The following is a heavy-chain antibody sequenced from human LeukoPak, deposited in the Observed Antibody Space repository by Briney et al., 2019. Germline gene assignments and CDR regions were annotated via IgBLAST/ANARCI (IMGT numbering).Heavy chain of an antibody. CDR3: ARAEGYYYGSGNGNNWFDP. CDR2: IYYSGST. D-gene: IGHD3-10*01. V-gene: IGHV4-34*01. Sequence: SETLSLTCAVYGGSFSGYYWGWIRQPPGKGLEWIGSIYYSGSTYYNPSLKSRVTISVDTSKNQFSLKLSSVTAADTAVYYCARAEGYYYGSGNGNNWFDPWGQGTLVTVSS. J-gene: IGHJ5*02. CDR1: GGSFSGYY.